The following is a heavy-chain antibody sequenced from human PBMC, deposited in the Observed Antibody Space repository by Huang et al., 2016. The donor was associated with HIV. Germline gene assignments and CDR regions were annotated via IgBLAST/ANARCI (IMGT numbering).Heavy chain of an antibody. V-gene: IGHV1-46*01. J-gene: IGHJ6*02. CDR3: VREGQGYAMDV. Sequence: QVQLVQSGAEVKKPGASVKVSCKTSGYTFTSYSIHWVRQAPGQGLEWKGSINPDVDSTSYAPKFQGRVTMTRDTSTSTVYMELSSLRSEDTAMYYCVREGQGYAMDVWGQGTTVTVSS. CDR2: INPDVDST. CDR1: GYTFTSYS.